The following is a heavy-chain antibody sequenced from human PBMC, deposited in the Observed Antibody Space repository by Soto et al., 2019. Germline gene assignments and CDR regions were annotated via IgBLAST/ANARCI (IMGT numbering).Heavy chain of an antibody. Sequence: QVQLQESGPGLVKPSQTLSLICTVSGGSVSSGGYYWNWIRQHPGKGLEWIGYIYHDGSTYSNPSLTSRVTISLDTSKNQFSLRLTSVTAADTAVYYCARGISPWFAPWGQGTPVTVSS. V-gene: IGHV4-31*03. CDR2: IYHDGST. J-gene: IGHJ5*02. CDR1: GGSVSSGGYY. CDR3: ARGISPWFAP.